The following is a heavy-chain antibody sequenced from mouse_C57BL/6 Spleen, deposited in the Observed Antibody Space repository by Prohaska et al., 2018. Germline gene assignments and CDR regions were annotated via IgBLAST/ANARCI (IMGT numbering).Heavy chain of an antibody. CDR3: TSITTVVSYWYFDV. CDR1: GYTFTDYE. J-gene: IGHJ1*03. D-gene: IGHD1-1*01. CDR2: IDPETGGT. Sequence: QVQLQQSGAELVRPGASVTLSCKASGYTFTDYEMHWVKQTPVHGLEWIGAIDPETGGTAYNQKFKGKAILTADKSSITAYMELRSLTSEDSAVYYCTSITTVVSYWYFDVWGTGTTVTVSS. V-gene: IGHV1-15*01.